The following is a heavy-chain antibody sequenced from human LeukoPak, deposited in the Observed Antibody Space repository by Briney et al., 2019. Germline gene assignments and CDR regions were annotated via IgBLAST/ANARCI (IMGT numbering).Heavy chain of an antibody. CDR3: TKDRWGLPKRNYMDV. CDR1: GFTFSSYA. V-gene: IGHV3-23*01. Sequence: GGSLRLSCVASGFTFSSYAMSWVRQAPGKGLEWVSGISGSGVSGAGTYYADSVKGRFTISRDNSKNTLYLQMNSLRAEDTAEYYCTKDRWGLPKRNYMDVWGKGTTVTVSS. D-gene: IGHD1-26*01. CDR2: ISGSGVSGAGT. J-gene: IGHJ6*03.